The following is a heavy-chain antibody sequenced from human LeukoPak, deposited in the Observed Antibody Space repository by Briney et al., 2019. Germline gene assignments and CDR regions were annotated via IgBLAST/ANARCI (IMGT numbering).Heavy chain of an antibody. V-gene: IGHV5-51*01. CDR3: ARAGYSSGWYSNKGNWFDP. D-gene: IGHD6-19*01. Sequence: GESLKISCKGSGYSFTTYWTGWVRQMPGKGLEWMGIIYPGDSDTRYSPSFQGQVTISADKSISTAYLQWSSLKASDTAMYYCARAGYSSGWYSNKGNWFDPWGQGTLVTVSS. CDR1: GYSFTTYW. J-gene: IGHJ5*02. CDR2: IYPGDSDT.